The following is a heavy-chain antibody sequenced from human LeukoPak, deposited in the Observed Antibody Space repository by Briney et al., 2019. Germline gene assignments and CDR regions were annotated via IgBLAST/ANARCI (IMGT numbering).Heavy chain of an antibody. D-gene: IGHD3-22*01. CDR2: ISTSGTTI. V-gene: IGHV3-11*04. CDR1: GFTFSDYY. Sequence: PGGSLRLSCAASGFTFSDYYMSWIRQAPGKGLEWVSYISTSGTTIYYADSVKGRFTISRDNAKNSLYLQMNSLRAEDTAVYYCARDKYYYDSSGGGYYLDYWGQGTLVTVSS. J-gene: IGHJ4*02. CDR3: ARDKYYYDSSGGGYYLDY.